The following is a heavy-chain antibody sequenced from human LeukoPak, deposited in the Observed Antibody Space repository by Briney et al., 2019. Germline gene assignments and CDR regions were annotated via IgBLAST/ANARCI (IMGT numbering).Heavy chain of an antibody. CDR2: INHSGST. Sequence: SETLSLTCAVYGGSFSGYYWSWIRQPPGKGLEWIGEINHSGSTNYNPSLKSRVTISVDTSKNQFSLKLSSVTAADTAVYYRARVDDPVKNFDYWGQGTLVTVSS. V-gene: IGHV4-34*01. D-gene: IGHD1-1*01. CDR1: GGSFSGYY. CDR3: ARVDDPVKNFDY. J-gene: IGHJ4*02.